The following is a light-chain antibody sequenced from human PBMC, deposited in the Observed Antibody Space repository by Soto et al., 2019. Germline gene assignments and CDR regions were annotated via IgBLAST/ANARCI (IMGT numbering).Light chain of an antibody. Sequence: EIVMTQAPATLSVSPGERATLACRASQSVSSNLSCYQQKPGQAPRLLIYGASTRATGIPARFSGSGSGTEFTLTFSSLQSEDFAVYYCQQYNNWPRTFGQGTKVEIK. CDR2: GAS. V-gene: IGKV3-15*01. J-gene: IGKJ1*01. CDR3: QQYNNWPRT. CDR1: QSVSSN.